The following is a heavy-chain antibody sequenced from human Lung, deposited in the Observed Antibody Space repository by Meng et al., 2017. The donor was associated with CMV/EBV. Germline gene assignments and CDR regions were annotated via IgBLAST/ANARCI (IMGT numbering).Heavy chain of an antibody. Sequence: LXCAVHDGSFSVYYWSWIRQLPGKGLEWIGEINHSGSTNYNPSLKSRVAMSVDTSKNQLSLRLNSVTAADTAVYYCAREGSGSVRFGYNGMDVWGQGXTVTVSS. V-gene: IGHV4-34*01. D-gene: IGHD6-25*01. CDR3: AREGSGSVRFGYNGMDV. CDR2: INHSGST. CDR1: DGSFSVYY. J-gene: IGHJ6*02.